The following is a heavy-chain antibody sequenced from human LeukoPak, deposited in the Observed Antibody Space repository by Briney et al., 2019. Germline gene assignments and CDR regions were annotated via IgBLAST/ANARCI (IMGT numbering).Heavy chain of an antibody. Sequence: PGGSLRLSCGGSGFPFGSYVMTWVRQAPEKGLEWIAYINHNAEMIFYPDFVKGRFTISRDNAKNSLYLQMNALRYEDTAIYYCARDHDWAFDLWGQGTLVTVSS. D-gene: IGHD3-9*01. CDR1: GFPFGSYV. J-gene: IGHJ4*02. V-gene: IGHV3-48*02. CDR2: INHNAEMI. CDR3: ARDHDWAFDL.